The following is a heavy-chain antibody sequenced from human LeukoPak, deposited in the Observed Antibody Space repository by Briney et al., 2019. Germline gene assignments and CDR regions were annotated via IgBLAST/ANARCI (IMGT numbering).Heavy chain of an antibody. CDR1: GGSISSGGYS. Sequence: SETLSLTCAVSGGSISSGGYSWSWIRQPPGKGLEWIGYIYHSGSTYYNPSLKSRVTISVDTSKNQFSLNLSSVTAADTAIYYCARESLIYGSGSPIFDYWGQGALVTVSS. D-gene: IGHD3-10*01. CDR2: IYHSGST. CDR3: ARESLIYGSGSPIFDY. V-gene: IGHV4-30-2*01. J-gene: IGHJ4*02.